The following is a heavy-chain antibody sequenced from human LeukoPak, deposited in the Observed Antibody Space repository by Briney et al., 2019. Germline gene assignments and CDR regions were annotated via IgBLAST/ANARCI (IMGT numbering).Heavy chain of an antibody. CDR3: ATFRPLMVDYIWGSYRPPAKYYFDY. CDR1: GYTLTELS. D-gene: IGHD3-16*02. CDR2: FYPEDGET. J-gene: IGHJ4*02. Sequence: AASVKVSCKVSGYTLTELSMHSVRQAPGKGLEWMGGFYPEDGETIYAQKFQGRVTMTEDTSTDTAYMELSSLRSEDTAVYYCATFRPLMVDYIWGSYRPPAKYYFDYWGQGTLVTVSS. V-gene: IGHV1-24*01.